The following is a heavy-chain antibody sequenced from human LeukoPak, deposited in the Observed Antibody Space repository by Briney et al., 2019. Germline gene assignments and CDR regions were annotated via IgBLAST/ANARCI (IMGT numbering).Heavy chain of an antibody. D-gene: IGHD3-10*01. CDR2: INHSGST. CDR1: GGSFSGYY. J-gene: IGHJ6*04. Sequence: PSETLSLTCAVYGGSFSGYYSSWIRQPPGKGLEWIGEINHSGSTNYNPSLKSRVTISVNTSKNQFSLKLSSVTAADTAVYYCARGVATMVRDPYGMDVWGKGTTVTVSS. CDR3: ARGVATMVRDPYGMDV. V-gene: IGHV4-34*01.